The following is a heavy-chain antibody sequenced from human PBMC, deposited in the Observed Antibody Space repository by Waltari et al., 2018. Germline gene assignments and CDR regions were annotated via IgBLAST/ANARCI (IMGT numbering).Heavy chain of an antibody. J-gene: IGHJ4*02. D-gene: IGHD7-27*01. Sequence: QVQLQESGPGLVKPSQTLSLTCTVSGGSISSGSYYWRWIRQPAGKGLEWIGRIYTSGSTNYNPSLKSRVTISVDTSKNQFSLKLSSVTAADTAVYYCARAGWGSEFDYWGQGTLVTVSS. CDR2: IYTSGST. CDR1: GGSISSGSYY. V-gene: IGHV4-61*02. CDR3: ARAGWGSEFDY.